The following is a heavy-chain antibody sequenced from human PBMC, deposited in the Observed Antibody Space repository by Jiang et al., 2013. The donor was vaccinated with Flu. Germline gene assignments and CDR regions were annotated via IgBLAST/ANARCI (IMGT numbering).Heavy chain of an antibody. V-gene: IGHV4-34*01. CDR1: GGSFSGYY. Sequence: LLKPSETLSLTCAVYGGSFSGYYWSWIRQPPGKGLEWIGEINHSGSTNYNPSLKSRVTISVDTSKNQFSLKLSSVTAADTAVYYCARQGSGSGSYGMDVWGQGTTVTVSS. D-gene: IGHD3-10*01. J-gene: IGHJ6*02. CDR3: ARQGSGSGSYGMDV. CDR2: INHSGST.